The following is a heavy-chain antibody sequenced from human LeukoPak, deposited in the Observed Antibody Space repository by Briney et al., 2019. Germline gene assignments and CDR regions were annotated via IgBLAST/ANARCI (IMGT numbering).Heavy chain of an antibody. V-gene: IGHV3-21*04. D-gene: IGHD3-10*01. CDR1: GFTFSSYS. Sequence: GGSLRLSCAASGFTFSSYSMNWVRQAPGKGLEWVSSISSSSSYIYYADSVKGRFTISRDNAKNSLYLQMNSLRAEDTALYYCARAMVRGNCYYYYMDVWGKGTTVTVSS. J-gene: IGHJ6*03. CDR3: ARAMVRGNCYYYYMDV. CDR2: ISSSSSYI.